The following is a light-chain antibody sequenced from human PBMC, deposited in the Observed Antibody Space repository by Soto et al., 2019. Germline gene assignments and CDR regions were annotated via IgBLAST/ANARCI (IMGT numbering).Light chain of an antibody. Sequence: EIVMTQSPDTLSASPGARASLSCRASQSVNHNLAWYHQKPGQAPRLLIHGASKRATGIPARFSGSGSGTEFTLTISSLQSEDFAVYYCQQYYKWPPETFGQGTKVDI. CDR1: QSVNHN. J-gene: IGKJ2*01. CDR3: QQYYKWPPET. V-gene: IGKV3-15*01. CDR2: GAS.